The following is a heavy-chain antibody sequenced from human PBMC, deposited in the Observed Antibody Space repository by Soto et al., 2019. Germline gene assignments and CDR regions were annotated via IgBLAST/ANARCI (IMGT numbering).Heavy chain of an antibody. Sequence: GGSLRLSCSASGFTFSSYAMHWVRQAPGKGLEYVSAISSNGGSTYYADSVKGRFTISRDNSKNTLYLQMSSLRAEDTAVYYCVRVRGYSYSYLGWFDPWGQGTLVTVS. CDR3: VRVRGYSYSYLGWFDP. J-gene: IGHJ5*02. D-gene: IGHD5-18*01. V-gene: IGHV3-64D*08. CDR2: ISSNGGST. CDR1: GFTFSSYA.